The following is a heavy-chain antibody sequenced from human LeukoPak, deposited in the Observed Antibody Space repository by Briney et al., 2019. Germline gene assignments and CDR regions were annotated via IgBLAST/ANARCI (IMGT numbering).Heavy chain of an antibody. J-gene: IGHJ5*02. V-gene: IGHV4-4*07. CDR1: GGPISSYY. D-gene: IGHD1-7*01. CDR3: AREVELRPIMHNWFDP. Sequence: SETLSLTCTASGGPISSYYWSWIRQPAGKGLEWIGRIYTSGSTNYNPSFNSRVTMSVDTSKNQFSLKLSSGTAEDTALYYSAREVELRPIMHNWFDPWGQGTLVTVSS. CDR2: IYTSGST.